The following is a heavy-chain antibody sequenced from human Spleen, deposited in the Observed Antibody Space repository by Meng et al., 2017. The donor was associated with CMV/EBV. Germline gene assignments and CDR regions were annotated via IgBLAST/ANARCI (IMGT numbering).Heavy chain of an antibody. CDR3: AKVRRASGNYFDY. Sequence: GGSLRLSCAASGFTFSSYAMTWVRQAPGKGLEWVSVIYTGGSGTYYADSVKGRFTISRDNSKNTLYLQMNNLRAEDTAIYYCAKVRRASGNYFDYWGQGTLVTVSS. CDR1: GFTFSSYA. V-gene: IGHV3-23*03. J-gene: IGHJ4*02. D-gene: IGHD1-26*01. CDR2: IYTGGSGT.